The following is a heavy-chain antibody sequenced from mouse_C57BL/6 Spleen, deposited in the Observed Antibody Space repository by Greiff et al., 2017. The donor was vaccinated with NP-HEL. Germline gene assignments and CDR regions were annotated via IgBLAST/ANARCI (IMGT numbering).Heavy chain of an antibody. V-gene: IGHV5-6*01. CDR2: ISSGGSYT. Sequence: EVKLMESGGDLVKPGGSLKLSCAASGFTFSSYGMSWVRQTPDKRLEWVATISSGGSYTYYPDSVKGRFTISRDNAKNTLYLQMSSLKSEDTAMYYCARHPPFAYWGQGTLVTVSA. J-gene: IGHJ3*01. CDR3: ARHPPFAY. CDR1: GFTFSSYG.